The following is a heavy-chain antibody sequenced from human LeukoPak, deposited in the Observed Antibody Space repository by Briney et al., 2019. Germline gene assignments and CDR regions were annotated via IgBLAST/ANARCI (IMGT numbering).Heavy chain of an antibody. J-gene: IGHJ4*02. CDR3: AKEADDWYPRPFDY. V-gene: IGHV3-23*01. D-gene: IGHD3-9*01. Sequence: PGGSLRLSCAASGITFSGSGMSWVRQAPGKGLEWVSTISGSGSNTHYADSVKGRFTISRDNSKNTLYLQMNSLTAEDTAVYYCAKEADDWYPRPFDYWGQGTLVTVSS. CDR1: GITFSGSG. CDR2: ISGSGSNT.